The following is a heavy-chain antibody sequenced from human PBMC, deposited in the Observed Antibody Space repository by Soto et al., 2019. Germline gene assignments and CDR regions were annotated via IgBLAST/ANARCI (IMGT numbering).Heavy chain of an antibody. J-gene: IGHJ6*02. CDR3: ARDCRGGRAYFYYCMDV. CDR1: GGTFSGYA. V-gene: IGHV1-69*01. D-gene: IGHD1-1*01. CDR2: IIPILGTI. Sequence: QVQLVQSGAEVKRPGSSVKVSCKASGGTFSGYATSSVRQVPGQGLEWMGGIIPILGTINYAQNFVARVTITADESTNTSHMSRSKLRSEDTDLYYCARDCRGGRAYFYYCMDVWGQGTTVSVSS.